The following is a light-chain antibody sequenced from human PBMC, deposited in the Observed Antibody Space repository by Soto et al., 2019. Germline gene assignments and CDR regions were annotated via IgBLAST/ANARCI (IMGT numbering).Light chain of an antibody. CDR2: ETC. Sequence: DIQMTQSPSTLSASVGDRVSITCRASQSISSPMAWYQQEPGKAPRLLIYETCTLQRGVPSRFSGSASGTEFTLTISSLQPDDFATYYCQQYNGFGSWTFGQGTKVEIK. CDR1: QSISSP. J-gene: IGKJ1*01. CDR3: QQYNGFGSWT. V-gene: IGKV1-5*03.